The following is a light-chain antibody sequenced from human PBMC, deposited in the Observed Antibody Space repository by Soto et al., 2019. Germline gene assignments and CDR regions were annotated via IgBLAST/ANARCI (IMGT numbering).Light chain of an antibody. Sequence: DIQMTQSPSTLSASVGDRVTITCRASQSISSWLAWYQQKPGKAPKLLIYKASSLESGVPSRFSGSESGTEFTLTISSLQPDDFPTYYCQQYNSFTTFGQGTKVEIK. CDR1: QSISSW. V-gene: IGKV1-5*03. CDR3: QQYNSFTT. J-gene: IGKJ1*01. CDR2: KAS.